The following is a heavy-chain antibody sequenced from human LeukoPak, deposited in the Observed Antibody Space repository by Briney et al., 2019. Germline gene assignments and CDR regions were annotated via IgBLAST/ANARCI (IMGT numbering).Heavy chain of an antibody. CDR3: ARDAGTVVTGEAFDI. CDR1: GFTFSSYS. V-gene: IGHV3-21*01. Sequence: GGSLRLSCAASGFTFSSYSMNWVRQASGKGLERVSSISSSSYIYYADSVKGRFTISRDNAKNSLYLQMNSLRAEDTAVYYCARDAGTVVTGEAFDIWGQGTMVTVSS. D-gene: IGHD4-23*01. J-gene: IGHJ3*02. CDR2: ISSSSYI.